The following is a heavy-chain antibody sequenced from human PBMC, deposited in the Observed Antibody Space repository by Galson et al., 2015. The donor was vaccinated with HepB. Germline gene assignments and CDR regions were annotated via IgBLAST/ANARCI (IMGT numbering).Heavy chain of an antibody. D-gene: IGHD2-2*01. CDR2: ISAYNGNT. CDR1: GYTFTSYG. V-gene: IGHV1-18*04. J-gene: IGHJ6*02. CDR3: ARDFEVHCSSTSCYGASYYYYGMDV. Sequence: SVKVSCKASGYTFTSYGISWVRQAPGQGLEWMGWISAYNGNTNYAQKLQGRVTMTTDTSTSTAYMELRSLRSDDTAVYYCARDFEVHCSSTSCYGASYYYYGMDVWGQGTTVTVSS.